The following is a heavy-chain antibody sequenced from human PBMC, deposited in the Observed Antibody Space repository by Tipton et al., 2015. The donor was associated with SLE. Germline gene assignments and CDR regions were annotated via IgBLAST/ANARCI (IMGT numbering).Heavy chain of an antibody. D-gene: IGHD3-10*01. J-gene: IGHJ6*02. CDR3: ARSYYYGSGSYLSYMDV. V-gene: IGHV4-39*07. CDR2: TFSSAIT. Sequence: TLSLTCTVSGGSIRSSSYYWGWIRQSPGKGLEWIGFTFSSAITYYNPSLRSRSTISIDTSKNQFSLHLTSVTAADTAVYYCARSYYYGSGSYLSYMDVWGQGTTVTVSS. CDR1: GGSIRSSSYY.